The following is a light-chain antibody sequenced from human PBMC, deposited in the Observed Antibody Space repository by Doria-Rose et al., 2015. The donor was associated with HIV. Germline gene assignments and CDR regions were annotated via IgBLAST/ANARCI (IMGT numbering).Light chain of an antibody. CDR2: WAS. Sequence: TQSPESLGMSLGERATLNCKSNQSLLYTSKNYLAWYQQKPEQPPKLLIDWASTRQSGVPARFSGSGSGTDFTLTISSLEAEDVAVYYCQQYYDTPSFGPGTTVDIK. CDR1: QSLLYTSKNY. CDR3: QQYYDTPS. J-gene: IGKJ3*01. V-gene: IGKV4-1*01.